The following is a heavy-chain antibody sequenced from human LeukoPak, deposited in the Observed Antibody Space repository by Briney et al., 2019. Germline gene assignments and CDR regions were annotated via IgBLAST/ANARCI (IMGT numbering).Heavy chain of an antibody. V-gene: IGHV3-66*02. CDR2: IYSGDNT. Sequence: GGSLRLSCAASVFTVSNNYMSWVRQAPGKGLEWVSVIYSGDNTYYVESVKGRFTISRDNSKNTLFLQMNRLRAEDTAVYYCAGRRVLDASFDYWGQGTLVTVSP. J-gene: IGHJ4*02. CDR3: AGRRVLDASFDY. D-gene: IGHD3-16*01. CDR1: VFTVSNNY.